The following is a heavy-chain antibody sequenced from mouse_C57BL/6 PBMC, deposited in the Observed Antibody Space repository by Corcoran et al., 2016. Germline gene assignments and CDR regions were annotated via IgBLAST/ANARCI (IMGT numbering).Heavy chain of an antibody. Sequence: QIQLVQSGPELKKPGETVKISCKASGYTFTNYGMSWVKQAPGKGLKWMGWINTYTGVPTYADDFKGRFAFSLETSASTAYLQINNLKNEEPATYSCARDGVYHVSSYYFDYWGQGTTLTVSS. J-gene: IGHJ2*01. CDR3: ARDGVYHVSSYYFDY. D-gene: IGHD1-1*01. V-gene: IGHV9-3*01. CDR2: INTYTGVP. CDR1: GYTFTNYG.